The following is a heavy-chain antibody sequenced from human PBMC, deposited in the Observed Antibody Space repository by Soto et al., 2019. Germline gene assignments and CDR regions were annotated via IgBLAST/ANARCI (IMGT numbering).Heavy chain of an antibody. V-gene: IGHV3-23*01. CDR1: GFTFSSYV. Sequence: EVQLLESGGGLIQPGGSLRLSCAASGFTFSSYVMSWVRQAPGKGLEWVSTISDGGARKDYADSVKGRFTISRDTSRNTLFLQMNSLRVEDTALYYFATKITAMSDWYFDLWGRGTLVTVSS. CDR2: ISDGGARK. CDR3: ATKITAMSDWYFDL. J-gene: IGHJ2*01. D-gene: IGHD5-18*01.